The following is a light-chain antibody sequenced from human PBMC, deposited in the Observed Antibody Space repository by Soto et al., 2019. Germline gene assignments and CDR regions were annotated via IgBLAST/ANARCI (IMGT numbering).Light chain of an antibody. CDR3: QQYGTSPFA. J-gene: IGKJ4*01. CDR1: QSVSSSY. V-gene: IGKV3-20*01. Sequence: EIVLTQSPGTLPLSPGERATLSCRASQSVSSSYLAWYQHKPGQAPRLLIYGASSRATGIPDRFSGSGSGTDFTLTISRLEPEDFAVYYCQQYGTSPFAFGGGTQVEIK. CDR2: GAS.